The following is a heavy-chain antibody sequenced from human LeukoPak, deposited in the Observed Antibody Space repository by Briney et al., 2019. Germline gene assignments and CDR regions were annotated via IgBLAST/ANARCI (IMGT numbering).Heavy chain of an antibody. CDR3: ARDPGGPI. CDR1: GGSISSGSYY. J-gene: IGHJ3*02. D-gene: IGHD1-26*01. V-gene: IGHV4-61*02. Sequence: PSQTLSLTCTVSGGSISSGSYYWSWIRQPAGKGLEWIGRIYTSGSTNYNPSLKSRVTISVDTSKNQFSLKLSSVTAADTAVYYCARDPGGPIWGQETMVTVSS. CDR2: IYTSGST.